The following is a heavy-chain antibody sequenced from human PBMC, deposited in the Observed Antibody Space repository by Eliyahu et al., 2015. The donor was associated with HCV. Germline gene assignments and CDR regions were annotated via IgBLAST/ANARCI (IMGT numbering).Heavy chain of an antibody. Sequence: QVQLVQSGAEVKKPGSSVKVSCKASGGTFXSYAISWVRQAPGQGLEWMGRIIPILGIANYAQKFQGRVTITADKSTSTAYMELSSLRSEDTAVYYCAREVYTPAAIREDLYYYGMDVWGQGTTVTVSS. CDR2: IIPILGIA. V-gene: IGHV1-69*04. CDR3: AREVYTPAAIREDLYYYGMDV. J-gene: IGHJ6*02. D-gene: IGHD2-2*02. CDR1: GGTFXSYA.